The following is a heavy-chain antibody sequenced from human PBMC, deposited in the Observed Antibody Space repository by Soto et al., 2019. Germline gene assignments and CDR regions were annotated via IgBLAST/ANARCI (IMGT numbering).Heavy chain of an antibody. V-gene: IGHV1-46*01. D-gene: IGHD3-16*01. J-gene: IGHJ6*02. Sequence: QAHLVQSGAEVKIPGASVKVSCKASAYNFINYYLHWVKRAPGQGLEWMRTINPNGGSTTYAQKFQGRVSLTRDTSTSTVYMDLSSLTSEDTAIYYCARDGWFSALRIPSGMDVWGQGTTVTVSS. CDR2: INPNGGST. CDR1: AYNFINYY. CDR3: ARDGWFSALRIPSGMDV.